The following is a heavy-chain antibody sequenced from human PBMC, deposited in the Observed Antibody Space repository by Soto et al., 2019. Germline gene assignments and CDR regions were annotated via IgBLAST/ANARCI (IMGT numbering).Heavy chain of an antibody. J-gene: IGHJ4*02. CDR3: ARGSAAGTKSPFDY. V-gene: IGHV4-59*01. Sequence: SETLSLTCTVSGGSISGYYWSWIRQSPGKGLEWIGYIHYSGSTNYNPSLKSRVTISVDTFKNQLSLKLSSVTAADTAVYYCARGSAAGTKSPFDYWGQGTLVTVSS. CDR1: GGSISGYY. CDR2: IHYSGST. D-gene: IGHD6-13*01.